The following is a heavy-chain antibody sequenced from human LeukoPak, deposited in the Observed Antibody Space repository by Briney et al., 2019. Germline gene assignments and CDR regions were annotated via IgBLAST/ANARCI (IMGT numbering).Heavy chain of an antibody. Sequence: PSETLSLTCTVSGGSISSGDYYWSWIRQPPGKGLEWIGYIYYSGSTYYNPSLKSRVTISVDTSKNQFSLKLSSVTAADTAVYYCARSGLGRCGYDCDYWGQGTLVTVSS. D-gene: IGHD5-12*01. CDR1: GGSISSGDYY. CDR2: IYYSGST. CDR3: ARSGLGRCGYDCDY. J-gene: IGHJ4*02. V-gene: IGHV4-30-4*01.